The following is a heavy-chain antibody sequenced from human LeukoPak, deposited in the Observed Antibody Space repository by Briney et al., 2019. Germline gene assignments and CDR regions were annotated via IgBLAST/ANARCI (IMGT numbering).Heavy chain of an antibody. CDR3: ARRRSSSWGIDY. V-gene: IGHV3-66*02. D-gene: IGHD6-13*01. J-gene: IGHJ4*02. CDR2: IYSSGNT. Sequence: GGSLRLSCAASGFTFSSFAMSWVRQAPGKGLEWVSVIYSSGNTYYADSVKDRFTISRDNSKNTMYLQMNSLRTEDTAVYYCARRRSSSWGIDYWGQGTLVTVSS. CDR1: GFTFSSFA.